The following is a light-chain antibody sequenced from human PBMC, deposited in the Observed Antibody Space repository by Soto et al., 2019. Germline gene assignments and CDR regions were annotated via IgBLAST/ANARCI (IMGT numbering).Light chain of an antibody. CDR1: ASTIGRNY. CDR2: RNS. V-gene: IGLV1-47*01. Sequence: SVLTRSPSASGTPGQRVTISCSGSASTIGRNYVYWYQQLPGTAPKLLIYRNSQRPSGVPDRFSGSKSGTSASLAISGLRSEDEADYYCAAWDDNLSGLYVFGAGTKVTVL. J-gene: IGLJ1*01. CDR3: AAWDDNLSGLYV.